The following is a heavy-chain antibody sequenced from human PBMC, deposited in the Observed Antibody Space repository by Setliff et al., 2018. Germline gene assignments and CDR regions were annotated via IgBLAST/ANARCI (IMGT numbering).Heavy chain of an antibody. D-gene: IGHD3-22*01. Sequence: PGGSLRLSCAASGFTFSSYGMHWVRQAPGKGLEYVSAITTIGDNTYYADSVKGRFTISRDNAKNSLYLQMNSLRAEDTAVYYCANYYYDSSGYDHGMDVWGQGTTVTVSS. CDR1: GFTFSSYG. J-gene: IGHJ6*02. CDR2: ITTIGDNT. CDR3: ANYYYDSSGYDHGMDV. V-gene: IGHV3-64*02.